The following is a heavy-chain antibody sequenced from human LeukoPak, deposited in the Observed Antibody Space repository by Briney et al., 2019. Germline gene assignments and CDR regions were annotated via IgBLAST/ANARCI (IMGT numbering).Heavy chain of an antibody. CDR2: IWYDGSNK. D-gene: IGHD1-7*01. J-gene: IGHJ4*02. Sequence: GRSLRLSCAASGFTFSSYGMHWVRQAPGKGLEWVAVIWYDGSNKYYADSVKGRFTISRDNSKNTLYLQMNSLRAEDTAVYYRARATYNWNSYYFDYWGQGTLVTVSS. CDR3: ARATYNWNSYYFDY. V-gene: IGHV3-33*01. CDR1: GFTFSSYG.